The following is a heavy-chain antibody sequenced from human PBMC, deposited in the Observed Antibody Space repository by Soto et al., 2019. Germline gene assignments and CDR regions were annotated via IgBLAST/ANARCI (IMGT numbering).Heavy chain of an antibody. CDR3: ARLPLFSSSSLFYFDY. V-gene: IGHV5-51*01. Sequence: PGESLKISCKGSGYSFTSYWIGWVRQMPGKGLEWMGIIYPGDSDTRYSPSFQGQVTISADKSISTAYLQWSSLKASDTAMYYCARLPLFSSSSLFYFDYWGQGTLVTVSS. J-gene: IGHJ4*02. D-gene: IGHD6-6*01. CDR2: IYPGDSDT. CDR1: GYSFTSYW.